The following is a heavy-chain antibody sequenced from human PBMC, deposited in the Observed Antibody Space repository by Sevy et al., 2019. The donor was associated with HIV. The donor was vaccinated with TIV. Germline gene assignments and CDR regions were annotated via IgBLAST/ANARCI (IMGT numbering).Heavy chain of an antibody. V-gene: IGHV3-33*01. CDR3: ARRNGYCSGGSCYYYYYGMDV. D-gene: IGHD2-15*01. J-gene: IGHJ6*02. CDR2: IWYDGSNK. CDR1: GFTFSSYG. Sequence: GGSLRLSCAASGFTFSSYGMHWVRQAPGKGLEWVAVIWYDGSNKYYADSVKGRFTISRDNSKNTLYLQMNSLRAGDTAVYYCARRNGYCSGGSCYYYYYGMDVWGQGTTVTVSS.